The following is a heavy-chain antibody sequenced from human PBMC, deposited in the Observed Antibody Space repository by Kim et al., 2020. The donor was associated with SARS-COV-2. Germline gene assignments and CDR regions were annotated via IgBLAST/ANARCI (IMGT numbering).Heavy chain of an antibody. CDR2: A. D-gene: IGHD6-13*01. V-gene: IGHV1-69*02. CDR3: ASKNRQQLLGN. Sequence: ANYAQKFQGRVTITADKSTSTAYMELSSLRSEDTAVYYCASKNRQQLLGNWGQGTLVTVSS. J-gene: IGHJ4*02.